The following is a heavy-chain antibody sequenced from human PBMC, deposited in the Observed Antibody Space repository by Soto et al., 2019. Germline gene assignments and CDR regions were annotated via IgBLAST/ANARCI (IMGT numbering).Heavy chain of an antibody. J-gene: IGHJ4*02. CDR1: GFTFSSYA. Sequence: GGSLRLSCAASGFTFSSYAMHWVRQAPGKGLEWVAVISYDGSNKYYADSVKGRFTISRDNSKNTLYLQMNGLRAEDTAVYYCARAGIIVATIPDKYYSDYWGQGTLVTVSS. CDR2: ISYDGSNK. V-gene: IGHV3-30-3*01. CDR3: ARAGIIVATIPDKYYSDY. D-gene: IGHD5-12*01.